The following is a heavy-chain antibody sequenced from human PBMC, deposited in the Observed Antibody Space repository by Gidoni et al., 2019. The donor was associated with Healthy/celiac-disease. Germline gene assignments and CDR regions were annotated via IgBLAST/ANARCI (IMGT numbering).Heavy chain of an antibody. CDR3: ARDAYCGGDCNSGLDY. J-gene: IGHJ4*02. CDR2: IWYDGSNK. V-gene: IGHV3-33*01. Sequence: QVQLVESGGGVVQPGRSLRLSCAASGFTFLSYGMHWVRQAPGKGLEWVAVIWYDGSNKYYADAVKGRFTISRDNSKNTLYLQMNSLRAEDTAVYYCARDAYCGGDCNSGLDYWGQGTLVTVSS. CDR1: GFTFLSYG. D-gene: IGHD2-21*02.